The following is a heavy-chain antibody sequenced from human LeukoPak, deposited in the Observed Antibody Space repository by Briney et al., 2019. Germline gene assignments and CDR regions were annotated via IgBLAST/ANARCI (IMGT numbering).Heavy chain of an antibody. V-gene: IGHV4-39*07. Sequence: SETLSLTCTVSGDSISTTAHYWGWIRQPPGKGLESIGSMFYSGPTYYTPSLKSRVTMSIDTSKNQFSLKLTSVTAADTAVYYCARRHSSGWFYYWGQGTLVTVSS. J-gene: IGHJ4*02. CDR3: ARRHSSGWFYY. D-gene: IGHD6-19*01. CDR1: GDSISTTAHY. CDR2: MFYSGPT.